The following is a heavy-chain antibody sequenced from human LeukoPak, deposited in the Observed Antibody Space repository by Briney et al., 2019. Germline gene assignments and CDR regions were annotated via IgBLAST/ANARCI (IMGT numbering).Heavy chain of an antibody. CDR2: ISHSGST. D-gene: IGHD6-13*01. CDR3: ARGIIAAAGNLDY. V-gene: IGHV4-34*01. Sequence: SETLSLTCAVYGGSFSGYYWSWIRQPPGKGLEWIGEISHSGSTNYNPSLKSRVTISVDTSKNQFSLKLSSVTAADTAVYYCARGIIAAAGNLDYWGQGTLVTVSS. J-gene: IGHJ4*02. CDR1: GGSFSGYY.